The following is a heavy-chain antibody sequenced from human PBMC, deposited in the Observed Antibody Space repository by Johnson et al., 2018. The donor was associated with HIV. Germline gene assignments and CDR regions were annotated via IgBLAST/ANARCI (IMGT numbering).Heavy chain of an antibody. J-gene: IGHJ3*02. CDR1: GFTFSDYY. D-gene: IGHD2-15*01. CDR3: ARSRDCSGGSCPDGFDI. V-gene: IGHV3-11*04. Sequence: VQLVESGGGLVKPGGSLRLSCVASGFTFSDYYMTWIRQAPGQGLEWVSYIDSRGSIIYSADSVQGRFTISRDNAKNSLYLQMNSLRAEDAAVYYCARSRDCSGGSCPDGFDIWGQGTKVIVSS. CDR2: IDSRGSII.